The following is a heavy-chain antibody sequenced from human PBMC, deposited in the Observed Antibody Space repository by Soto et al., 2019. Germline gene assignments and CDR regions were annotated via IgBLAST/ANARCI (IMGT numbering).Heavy chain of an antibody. CDR1: GGSISSYY. D-gene: IGHD1-7*01. J-gene: IGHJ3*02. V-gene: IGHV4-59*01. Sequence: QMQLQESGPGLVKPSETLSLTCTVSGGSISSYYWSWIRQSPEKGLQWIGYIWHSGTSNHNPSLKSRLTLSADTSKNQFSLSLSSVTAADTAVYYCARHGGYGDNWNYAFVFDIWGQGTMVTVSS. CDR2: IWHSGTS. CDR3: ARHGGYGDNWNYAFVFDI.